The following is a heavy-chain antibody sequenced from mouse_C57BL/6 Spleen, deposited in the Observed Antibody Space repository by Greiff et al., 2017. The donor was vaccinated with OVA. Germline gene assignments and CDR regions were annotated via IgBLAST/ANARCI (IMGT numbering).Heavy chain of an antibody. CDR1: GYTFTDYN. J-gene: IGHJ3*01. CDR2: INPNNGGT. V-gene: IGHV1-22*01. D-gene: IGHD2-12*01. Sequence: DVKLVESGPELVKPGASVKMSCKASGYTFTDYNMHWVKQSHGKSLEWIGYINPNNGGTSYNQKFKGKATLTVNKSSSTAYMELRSLTSEDSAVYYCARDSPFAYWGQGTLVTVSA. CDR3: ARDSPFAY.